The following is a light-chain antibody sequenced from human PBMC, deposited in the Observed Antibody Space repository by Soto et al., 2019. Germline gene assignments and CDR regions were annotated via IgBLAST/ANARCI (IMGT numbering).Light chain of an antibody. CDR2: EIN. V-gene: IGLV2-8*01. Sequence: QSALTHPPSASGSPGQSVTISFTGTSSDVGAYDYVSWYQQHPGKAPKLMIYEINKRPSGVPDRFSGSKSGNTASLTVSGLQAEDEADYYCSSFAGSNNFPYVFGTGTKVTVL. CDR1: SSDVGAYDY. J-gene: IGLJ1*01. CDR3: SSFAGSNNFPYV.